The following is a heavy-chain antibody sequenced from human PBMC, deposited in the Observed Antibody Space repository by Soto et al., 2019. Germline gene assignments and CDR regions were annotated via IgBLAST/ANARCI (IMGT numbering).Heavy chain of an antibody. CDR3: AGPVGGYQVLFGTWYGTRSDY. Sequence: GFLRLSGAASGPCFSSYPITWVRQAPGKGLELVSAISGSGDTTLYAASVRGRLTISRDNSKNKVYLDMSSLRAADTALYYCAGPVGGYQVLFGTWYGTRSDYWGQGTLVTV. CDR1: GPCFSSYP. D-gene: IGHD6-13*01. V-gene: IGHV3-23*01. CDR2: ISGSGDTT. J-gene: IGHJ4*02.